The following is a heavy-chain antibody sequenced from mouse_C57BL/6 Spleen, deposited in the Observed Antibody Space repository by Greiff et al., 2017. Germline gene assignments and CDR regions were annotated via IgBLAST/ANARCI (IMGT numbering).Heavy chain of an antibody. V-gene: IGHV1-74*01. CDR2: IHPSDSDT. J-gene: IGHJ1*03. CDR1: GYTFTSYW. D-gene: IGHD1-1*01. Sequence: VQLQQPGAELVKPGASVKVSCKASGYTFTSYWMHWVKQRPGQGLEWIGRIHPSDSDTNYNQKFKGKATLTVDKSSSTAYMQLSSLTSADSAVDYCAVTTAVGGYFDVWGTGTTVTVSS. CDR3: AVTTAVGGYFDV.